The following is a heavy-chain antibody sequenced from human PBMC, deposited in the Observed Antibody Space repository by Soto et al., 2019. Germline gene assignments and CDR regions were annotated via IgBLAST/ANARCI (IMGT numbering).Heavy chain of an antibody. CDR3: AXVRSELWHPYYFDY. CDR2: IYSGGST. D-gene: IGHD3-10*01. J-gene: IGHJ4*02. V-gene: IGHV3-53*01. CDR1: GFTVSSNY. Sequence: GGSLRLSCAASGFTVSSNYMSWVRQAPGKGLEWVSVIYSGGSTYYADSVKGRFTISRDNSKNTLYLQMNSLRAEDTAVYYCAXVRSELWHPYYFDYWGQGTLVTVSS.